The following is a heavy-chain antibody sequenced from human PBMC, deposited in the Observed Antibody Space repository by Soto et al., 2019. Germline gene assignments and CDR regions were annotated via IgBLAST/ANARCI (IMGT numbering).Heavy chain of an antibody. Sequence: QVQFVQSGAEVKKPGASVKVSCKASGYTFADYAIHWVRQAPGQSLEWMGWINAGNGDTKYSQKFQGRVTLTTDTAASTAYMDINSLTTDDTAVYYCARDRWVTTLTFDEWGQGTLVIVSS. D-gene: IGHD4-17*01. J-gene: IGHJ4*02. CDR2: INAGNGDT. CDR3: ARDRWVTTLTFDE. CDR1: GYTFADYA. V-gene: IGHV1-3*01.